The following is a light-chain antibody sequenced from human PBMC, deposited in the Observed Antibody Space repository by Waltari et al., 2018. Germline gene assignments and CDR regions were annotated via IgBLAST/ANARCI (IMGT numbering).Light chain of an antibody. J-gene: IGKJ2*01. Sequence: DVVMTQSPLTLPVTLGQPASISCKSSQSLVHSDGTTHVNWFQQRPGQSPRRLIYRVSNRDSGVPDRFSGSGSGTDFTLKISRVEAEDVGVYYCMQGTHWPYTFGQGTKLDIK. CDR3: MQGTHWPYT. CDR2: RVS. CDR1: QSLVHSDGTTH. V-gene: IGKV2-30*02.